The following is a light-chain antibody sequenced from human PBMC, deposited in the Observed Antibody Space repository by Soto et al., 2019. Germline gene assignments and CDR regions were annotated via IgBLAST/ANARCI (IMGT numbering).Light chain of an antibody. Sequence: EIVLTQSPGTLSLSPGERATLSCRASQSVSSSYLAWYQQKPGQAPRLLIYGASSRATGIPDRFSGSGSGTDFTLTISRLEPEDFAVYYCQQYGSSPPWTFGQGTNMDIK. J-gene: IGKJ1*01. CDR3: QQYGSSPPWT. CDR2: GAS. CDR1: QSVSSSY. V-gene: IGKV3-20*01.